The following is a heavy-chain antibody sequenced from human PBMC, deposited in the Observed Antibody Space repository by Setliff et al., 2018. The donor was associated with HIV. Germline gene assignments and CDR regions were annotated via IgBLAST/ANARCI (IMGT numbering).Heavy chain of an antibody. CDR3: ARDGGSYYGYYYGMDV. D-gene: IGHD1-26*01. V-gene: IGHV4-39*02. J-gene: IGHJ6*02. Sequence: SETLSLTCSVSGGFISSSLYYWAWVRQPPGKGLEWIGAIYYSGTPHYNPSLKSRVTISVDTSKNQFSLKLSSVTAADTAVYYCARDGGSYYGYYYGMDVWGQGTTVTVSS. CDR1: GGFISSSLYY. CDR2: IYYSGTP.